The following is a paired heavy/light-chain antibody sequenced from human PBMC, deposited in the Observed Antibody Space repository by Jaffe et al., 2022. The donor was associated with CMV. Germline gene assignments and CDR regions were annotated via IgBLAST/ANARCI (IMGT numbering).Heavy chain of an antibody. J-gene: IGHJ3*02. V-gene: IGHV1-46*01. Sequence: QVQLVQSGAEVKRPGASVKVSCKASGYTFTSHYIHWVRQAPGQGLEWMGIINVSAYSTSYAQKFQGRVTMTTDASTSTVYMEVSRLRSEDTAVYYCAREIKHVGNADAFDIWGQGTMVTVSS. CDR2: INVSAYST. CDR3: AREIKHVGNADAFDI. D-gene: IGHD2-15*01. CDR1: GYTFTSHY.
Light chain of an antibody. CDR2: GAS. J-gene: IGKJ5*01. CDR1: QSVYSN. V-gene: IGKV3-15*01. CDR3: QQYNNWPPIT. Sequence: EIVMTQSPATLSVSPGERATLSCRASQSVYSNLAWYQQKPGQAPRLLVYGASTRATGIPARFSGSGSGTEFTLTISSLQSEDFALYYCQQYNNWPPITFGQGTRLEIK.